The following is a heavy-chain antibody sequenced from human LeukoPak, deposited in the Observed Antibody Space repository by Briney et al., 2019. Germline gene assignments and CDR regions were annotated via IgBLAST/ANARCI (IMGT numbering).Heavy chain of an antibody. CDR3: ARGGSARSFTGSSSPTDY. J-gene: IGHJ4*02. D-gene: IGHD6-6*01. CDR1: GYTFTGYY. Sequence: ASVKVSCKASGYTFTGYYMHWVRHAPVQGLEWMGWINPNSGGTNYAQKFQGRVTMTRDTSISTAYMELSRLRSDDTAVYYCARGGSARSFTGSSSPTDYWGQGTLVTVSS. CDR2: INPNSGGT. V-gene: IGHV1-2*02.